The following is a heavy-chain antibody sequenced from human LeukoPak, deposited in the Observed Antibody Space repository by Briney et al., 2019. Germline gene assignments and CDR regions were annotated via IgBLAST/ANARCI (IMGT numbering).Heavy chain of an antibody. Sequence: GESLEISCKGSGYSFTTYWIGWVRQMPGKGLEWMGTIYPGDSDTRHSPSFQGQVTISADKSISTAYLQWSSLEASDTAMYFCARHMSAFSDSGFQHWGQGTLVTVSS. CDR2: IYPGDSDT. J-gene: IGHJ1*01. V-gene: IGHV5-51*01. CDR1: GYSFTTYW. D-gene: IGHD1-26*01. CDR3: ARHMSAFSDSGFQH.